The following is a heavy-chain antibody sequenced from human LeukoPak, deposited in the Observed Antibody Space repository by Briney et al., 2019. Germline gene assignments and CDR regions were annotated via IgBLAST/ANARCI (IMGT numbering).Heavy chain of an antibody. D-gene: IGHD3-16*02. CDR3: ARGLGLGVITSYSDY. CDR2: ISYGGSA. V-gene: IGHV4-59*08. Sequence: PSETLSLTCPVTGGSTSSDHWNWLRPPPAKELEWIGCISYGGSANYDASLKSRVTISIDTTKKHFSLKLTSVTAADTGVYYCARGLGLGVITSYSDYWGQGTLVTVSS. CDR1: GGSTSSDH. J-gene: IGHJ4*02.